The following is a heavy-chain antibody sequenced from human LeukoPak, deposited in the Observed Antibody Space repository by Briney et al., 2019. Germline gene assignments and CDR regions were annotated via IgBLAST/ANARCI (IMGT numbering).Heavy chain of an antibody. V-gene: IGHV4-34*01. Sequence: PSETLSLTCAVYGGSFSGYYWSWIRQPPGKGLEWIGEINHSGSTNYNPSLKSRVTISVDTSKNQLSLKLSSVTAADTAVYYCARGPTTALDYWGQGTLVTVSS. CDR3: ARGPTTALDY. J-gene: IGHJ4*02. CDR1: GGSFSGYY. D-gene: IGHD1-1*01. CDR2: INHSGST.